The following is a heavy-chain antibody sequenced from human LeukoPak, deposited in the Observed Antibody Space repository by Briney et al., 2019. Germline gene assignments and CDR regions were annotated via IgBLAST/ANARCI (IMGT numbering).Heavy chain of an antibody. Sequence: SETLSLTCAVYGGSFSGYYWSWIRQPPGKGLEWIGSIYYSGSTYYNPSLKSRVTISVDTSKNQFSLKLSSVTAADTAVYSCARWVYCGSITCSTGDAFDIWGQGTMVTVSS. CDR1: GGSFSGYY. V-gene: IGHV4-34*01. D-gene: IGHD2-2*01. J-gene: IGHJ3*02. CDR3: ARWVYCGSITCSTGDAFDI. CDR2: IYYSGST.